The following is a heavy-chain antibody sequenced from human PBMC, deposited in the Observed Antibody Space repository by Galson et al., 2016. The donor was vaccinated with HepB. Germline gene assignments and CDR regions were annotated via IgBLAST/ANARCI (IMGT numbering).Heavy chain of an antibody. V-gene: IGHV1-18*01. CDR3: ARNFDITPYYFDY. CDR1: GYRFTSFG. CDR2: INPHNGAT. D-gene: IGHD3-9*01. Sequence: SVKVSCKASGYRFTSFGLTWMRLAPGQGLEWMGWINPHNGATNYAPEFRDRVTMTADTSTTTAYMELRSLTSDDSAVYYCARNFDITPYYFDYWGQGTLATVSS. J-gene: IGHJ4*02.